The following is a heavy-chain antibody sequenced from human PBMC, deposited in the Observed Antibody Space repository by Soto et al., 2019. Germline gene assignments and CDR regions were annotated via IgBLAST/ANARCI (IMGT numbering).Heavy chain of an antibody. D-gene: IGHD5-12*01. V-gene: IGHV3-30-3*01. CDR3: ARDYYRFNSGYGDSMDV. CDR2: ISYDGSKK. Sequence: QVQLVESGGGVVQPGRSLRLSCAASGFTFSSYAMHWVRQAPGKGLEWVAVISYDGSKKYYADSVKGRFTIPRDNSKNTLYMQMNSMRAADTAVYYCARDYYRFNSGYGDSMDVWGQGTTVTVSS. J-gene: IGHJ6*02. CDR1: GFTFSSYA.